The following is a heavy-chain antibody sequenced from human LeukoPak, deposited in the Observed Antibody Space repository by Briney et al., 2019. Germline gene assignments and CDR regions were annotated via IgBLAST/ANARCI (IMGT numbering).Heavy chain of an antibody. V-gene: IGHV3-48*03. CDR1: GFTFSSYE. D-gene: IGHD3-16*01. CDR2: ISGSGSTI. J-gene: IGHJ3*02. CDR3: ARDWVHDAFDI. Sequence: GGSLRLSCAASGFTFSSYEMNWVRQAPGKGLEWVSYISGSGSTIYYADSVKGRFTISRDNAKNSLYLQMNSLRAEDTAVYYGARDWVHDAFDIWGQGTMVTVSS.